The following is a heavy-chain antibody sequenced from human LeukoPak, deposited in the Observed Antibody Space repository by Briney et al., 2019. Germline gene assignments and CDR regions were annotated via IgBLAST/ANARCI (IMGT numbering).Heavy chain of an antibody. V-gene: IGHV3-30-3*01. J-gene: IGHJ6*02. CDR1: GFTFSSYA. Sequence: GGSLRLSCAASGFTFSSYAMHWVRQAPGKGLEWVAVISYDGSNKYYADSVKGRFTTSRDNSKNTLYLQMNSLRAEDTAVYYCARDYCYGSGSYYYYYGMDVWGQGTTVTVSS. D-gene: IGHD3-10*01. CDR3: ARDYCYGSGSYYYYYGMDV. CDR2: ISYDGSNK.